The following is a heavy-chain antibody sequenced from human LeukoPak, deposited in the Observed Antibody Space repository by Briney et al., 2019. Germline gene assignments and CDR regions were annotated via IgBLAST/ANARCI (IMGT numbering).Heavy chain of an antibody. Sequence: SETLSLTCTVSGGSISSYYWSWIRQPAGKGLEWIGRIYTSGSTNYDPSLKSRVTMSVDTSKNQFSLKLSSVTAADTAVYYCARGGAAAAGRGYYYYYYMDVWGKGTTVTTSS. CDR1: GGSISSYY. J-gene: IGHJ6*03. V-gene: IGHV4-4*07. CDR2: IYTSGST. D-gene: IGHD6-13*01. CDR3: ARGGAAAAGRGYYYYYYMDV.